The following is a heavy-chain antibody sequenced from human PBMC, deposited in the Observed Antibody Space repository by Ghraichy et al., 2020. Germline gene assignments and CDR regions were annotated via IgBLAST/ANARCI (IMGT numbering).Heavy chain of an antibody. V-gene: IGHV4-59*01. D-gene: IGHD3-22*01. CDR3: ARDRYYYDSSGQKTGAFDI. CDR1: GGSISSYY. CDR2: IYYSGST. Sequence: SETPSLTCTVSGGSISSYYWSWIRQPPGKGLEWIGYIYYSGSTNYNPSLKSRVTISVDTSKNQFSLKLSSVTAADTAVYYCARDRYYYDSSGQKTGAFDIWGQGTMVTVSS. J-gene: IGHJ3*02.